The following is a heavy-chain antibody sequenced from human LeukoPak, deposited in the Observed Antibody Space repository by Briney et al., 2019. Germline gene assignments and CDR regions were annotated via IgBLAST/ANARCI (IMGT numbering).Heavy chain of an antibody. CDR1: GGSISVNTW. V-gene: IGHV4-4*02. CDR2: VSHSGST. Sequence: SGTLSLTCTVSGGSISVNTWWSWVRQPPGKGLEWIGEVSHSGSTSYTPSLKSRLTISVDKSKSQLSLELSSVTAADTAVYYCARGRPDCTNGVCYTGWFDPWGQGTLVTVSS. CDR3: ARGRPDCTNGVCYTGWFDP. D-gene: IGHD2-8*01. J-gene: IGHJ5*02.